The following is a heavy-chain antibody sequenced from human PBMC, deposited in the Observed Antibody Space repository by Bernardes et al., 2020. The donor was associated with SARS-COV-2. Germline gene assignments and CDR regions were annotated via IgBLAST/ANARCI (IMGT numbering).Heavy chain of an antibody. J-gene: IGHJ6*02. CDR1: GFSLTNTRMG. CDR2: SFSIDEK. Sequence: SGPTLVKPTETLTLTCTVSGFSLTNTRMGVSWIRQPPGKALEWLAHSFSIDEKSYRTSLKSRLTISKDTSRSQVVLTMTNMDPVDTATYYCARPDYFYYYAMDVWGPGTTDTVSS. CDR3: ARPDYFYYYAMDV. V-gene: IGHV2-26*01.